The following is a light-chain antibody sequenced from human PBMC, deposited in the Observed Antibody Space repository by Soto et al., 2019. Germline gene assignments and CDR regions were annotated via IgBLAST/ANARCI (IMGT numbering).Light chain of an antibody. Sequence: DIVLTQSLATLSLSPGERATLSCRASQSVSSYLAWYQQKPGQAPRLLIYDASNRATGIPARFSGSGSGTDFTLTVSSLEPEDFTLYYCQQRSQWPWTFGQGTKVDVK. CDR3: QQRSQWPWT. CDR1: QSVSSY. V-gene: IGKV3-11*01. J-gene: IGKJ1*01. CDR2: DAS.